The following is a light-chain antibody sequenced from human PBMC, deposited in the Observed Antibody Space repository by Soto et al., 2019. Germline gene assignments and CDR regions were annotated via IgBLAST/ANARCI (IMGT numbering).Light chain of an antibody. CDR2: DAS. V-gene: IGKV3D-20*02. Sequence: EIVLTQPPGTLSLSPGARAPLSCRASQSVGSSYLTWYQQKPGQAPRLLIYDASSRATGIPARFSGSGSGTDFTLTISSLEPEDFAVYYCQQRSNWLFGPGTKVDIK. CDR3: QQRSNWL. CDR1: QSVGSSY. J-gene: IGKJ3*01.